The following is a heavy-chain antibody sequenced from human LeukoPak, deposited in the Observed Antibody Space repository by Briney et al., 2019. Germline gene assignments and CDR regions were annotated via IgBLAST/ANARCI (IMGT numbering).Heavy chain of an antibody. CDR1: GFTFSSYS. CDR3: ARVPHCSGGSCYSFNYYGMDV. CDR2: ISSSSYI. Sequence: GGSLRLSCAASGFTFSSYSVNWVRQAPGKGLEWVSSISSSSYIYYADSVKGRFTISRDNAKNSLYLQMNSLRAEDTAVYYCARVPHCSGGSCYSFNYYGMDVWGKGTTVTVSS. D-gene: IGHD2-15*01. V-gene: IGHV3-21*01. J-gene: IGHJ6*04.